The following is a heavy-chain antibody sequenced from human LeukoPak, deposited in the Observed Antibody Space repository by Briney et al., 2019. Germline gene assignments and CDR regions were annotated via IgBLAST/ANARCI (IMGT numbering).Heavy chain of an antibody. Sequence: GGSLRLSCAASGFTFSSYGMDWVRQAPGKGLEWVAVISYDGSNKYYADSVKGRFTISRDNSKNTLYLQMNSLRAEDTAVYYCATYYYDSSGSPFDYWGQGTLVTVSS. D-gene: IGHD3-22*01. CDR3: ATYYYDSSGSPFDY. CDR1: GFTFSSYG. V-gene: IGHV3-30*03. J-gene: IGHJ4*02. CDR2: ISYDGSNK.